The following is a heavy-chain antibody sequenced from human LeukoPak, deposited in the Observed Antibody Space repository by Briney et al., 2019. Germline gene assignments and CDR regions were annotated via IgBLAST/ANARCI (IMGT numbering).Heavy chain of an antibody. D-gene: IGHD6-19*01. J-gene: IGHJ4*02. CDR2: ISSSSSYI. CDR1: GFTFSSYS. CDR3: SRGDSGWLRDY. Sequence: PGESLRLSCAAAGFTFSSYSMNWVRQAPGKGLEWVSSISSSSSYIYYADSVKGRFTIFRDNAKNSLYLQMNSLRAEDTAVYYCSRGDSGWLRDYWGQGTLVTVSS. V-gene: IGHV3-21*01.